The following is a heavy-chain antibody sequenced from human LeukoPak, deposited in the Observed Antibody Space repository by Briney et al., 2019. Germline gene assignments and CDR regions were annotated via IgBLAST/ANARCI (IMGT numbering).Heavy chain of an antibody. D-gene: IGHD4-23*01. Sequence: SETLSLTCAVYGGSFSGYYWSWIRQPPGKGLEWIGEINHSGSTNYNPSLRSRVTVSVHTSKNQLSLKLSSVTAADTAVYYCARRGYGGNSGSFYFDYWGQGTLVTVSS. J-gene: IGHJ4*02. CDR1: GGSFSGYY. CDR2: INHSGST. CDR3: ARRGYGGNSGSFYFDY. V-gene: IGHV4-34*01.